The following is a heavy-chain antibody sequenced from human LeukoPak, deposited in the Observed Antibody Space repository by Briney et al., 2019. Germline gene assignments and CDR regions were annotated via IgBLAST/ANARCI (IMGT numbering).Heavy chain of an antibody. J-gene: IGHJ6*03. CDR3: ARGRGTSGSNRDFYYYYYMDV. CDR2: MNGGNGNT. Sequence: ASVKVSCKASGYIFTDYAIHWLRQAPGQRPEWMGWMNGGNGNTKYSQKFQGRITLIRDTSAATAYMELSSLRHDDLAVYYCARGRGTSGSNRDFYYYYYMDVWGKGTTVTISS. D-gene: IGHD2-15*01. V-gene: IGHV1-3*01. CDR1: GYIFTDYA.